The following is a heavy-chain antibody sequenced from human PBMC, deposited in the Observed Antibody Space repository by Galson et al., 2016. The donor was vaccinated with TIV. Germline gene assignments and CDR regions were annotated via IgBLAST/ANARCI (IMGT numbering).Heavy chain of an antibody. CDR1: GGTFSTYV. D-gene: IGHD2-2*02. CDR3: AKVSRYCIGTTCYSGPRHFDY. Sequence: VKVSCKASGGTFSTYVINWVRQAPGQGLEWMGGVIPIFGTANYAQKFQGRVTITADESTSTAYMDLRSLRSDDTAVYYCAKVSRYCIGTTCYSGPRHFDYWGQGTLVTVSS. J-gene: IGHJ4*02. V-gene: IGHV1-69*13. CDR2: VIPIFGTA.